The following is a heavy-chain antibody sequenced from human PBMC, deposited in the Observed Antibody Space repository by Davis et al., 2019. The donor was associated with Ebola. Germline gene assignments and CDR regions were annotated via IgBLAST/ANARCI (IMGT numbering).Heavy chain of an antibody. CDR2: ISYDGSNK. J-gene: IGHJ6*02. D-gene: IGHD3-22*01. Sequence: GESLKISCAASGFTFSSYGMHWVRQAPGKGLEWVAVISYDGSNKYYADSVKGRFTISRDNSKNTLYLQMNSLRAEDTAVYYCAKVLGSSGYYWEYYYYYGMDVWGQGTTVTVSS. CDR3: AKVLGSSGYYWEYYYYYGMDV. V-gene: IGHV3-30*18. CDR1: GFTFSSYG.